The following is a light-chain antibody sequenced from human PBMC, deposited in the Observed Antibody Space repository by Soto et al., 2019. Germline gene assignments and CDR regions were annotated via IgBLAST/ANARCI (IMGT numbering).Light chain of an antibody. CDR2: EGS. V-gene: IGLV2-23*03. Sequence: QSALTQPASVSGSPGLSITISCTGTSSEVGSYNLVSWYQQHPGKAPKLMIYEGSKRPSGVSNRFSGSKSGNTASLTISGLQAEDEADYYCCSYAGSSTFWVFGGGTNVTVL. CDR3: CSYAGSSTFWV. J-gene: IGLJ3*02. CDR1: SSEVGSYNL.